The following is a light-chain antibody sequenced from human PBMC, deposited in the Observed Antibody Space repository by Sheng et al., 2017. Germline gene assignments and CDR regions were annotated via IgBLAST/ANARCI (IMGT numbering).Light chain of an antibody. CDR2: DVS. CDR3: SSYSSTNTLL. V-gene: IGLV2-14*03. CDR1: SSDVGSYNY. Sequence: QSALTQPASVSGSPGQSITISCTGTSSDVGSYNYVSWYQQHPGKAPKVMIYDVSNRPSGVSNRFSGSKSGNTASLTISGLQAEDEADYYCSSYSSTNTLLFGGGTKLTVL. J-gene: IGLJ2*01.